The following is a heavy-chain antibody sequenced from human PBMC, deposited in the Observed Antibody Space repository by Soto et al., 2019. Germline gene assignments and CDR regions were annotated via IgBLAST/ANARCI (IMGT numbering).Heavy chain of an antibody. CDR3: ARDCSSTSWRPRNWFDP. CDR1: DSVNNGGRCY. Sequence: SETLSQTGTVSDSVNNGGRCYWNRIRQHPGKGLEWIGYIYYSGSTYYNPSLKSRVTISVDTSKNQFSLKLSSVTAADTAVYYCARDCSSTSWRPRNWFDPWGQGTLVTVSS. V-gene: IGHV4-31*03. D-gene: IGHD2-2*01. J-gene: IGHJ5*02. CDR2: IYYSGST.